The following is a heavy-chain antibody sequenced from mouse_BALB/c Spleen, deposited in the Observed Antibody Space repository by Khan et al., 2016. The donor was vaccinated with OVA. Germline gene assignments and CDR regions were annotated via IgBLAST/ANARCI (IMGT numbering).Heavy chain of an antibody. CDR2: IWAGGST. CDR1: GFSLTSYG. V-gene: IGHV2-9*02. D-gene: IGHD1-3*01. CDR3: ARLEDI. J-gene: IGHJ2*01. Sequence: QVQLKQSGPGLVAPSQSLSITCTVSGFSLTSYGVHWVRQPPGKGLEWLGVIWAGGSTNDNWDLMSERSITKANSKNQVFLKMSRLQTDDTAMYYCARLEDIWGQGTTLTVSS.